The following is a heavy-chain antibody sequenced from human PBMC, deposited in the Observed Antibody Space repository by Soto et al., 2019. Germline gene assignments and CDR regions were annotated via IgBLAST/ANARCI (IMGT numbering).Heavy chain of an antibody. CDR2: ISSSTSYI. CDR3: ARGYTGYCSGGTCYWFDP. J-gene: IGHJ5*02. Sequence: EVQLVESGGGLVKPGGSLRLSCAASGFSFSSYSMNWVRQAPGKGLEWVSSISSSTSYINYADSVKGRFTISRDNAKKSLYLQMNRLRAEDTAVYYCARGYTGYCSGGTCYWFDPWGQGTLVTVSS. CDR1: GFSFSSYS. V-gene: IGHV3-21*01. D-gene: IGHD2-15*01.